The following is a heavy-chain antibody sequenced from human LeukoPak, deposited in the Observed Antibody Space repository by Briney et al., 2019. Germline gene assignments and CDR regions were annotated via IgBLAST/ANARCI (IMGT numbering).Heavy chain of an antibody. CDR1: GGSISSGGYY. CDR3: ARLYTDYTENWFDP. J-gene: IGHJ5*02. Sequence: SQTLPLTCTVSGGSISSGGYYWSWIRQHPGKGLEWIGYIYYSGSTYYNPSLKSRVTISVDTSKNQFSLRLRSVTAADTAVYYCARLYTDYTENWFDPWGQGTLATVSS. D-gene: IGHD4-11*01. V-gene: IGHV4-31*03. CDR2: IYYSGST.